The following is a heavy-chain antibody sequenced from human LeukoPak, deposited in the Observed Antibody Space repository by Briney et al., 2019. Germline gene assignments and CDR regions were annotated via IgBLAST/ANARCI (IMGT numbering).Heavy chain of an antibody. CDR3: ARDRITMVRGVMPHGMDV. CDR1: GGSFSGYY. CDR2: INHSGST. Sequence: SETLSLTCAVYGGSFSGYYWSWIRQPPGKGLEWIGEINHSGSTNYNPSLKSRVTISVDTSKNQFSLKLSSVTAADTAVYYCARDRITMVRGVMPHGMDVWGKGTTVTVSS. D-gene: IGHD3-10*01. V-gene: IGHV4-34*01. J-gene: IGHJ6*04.